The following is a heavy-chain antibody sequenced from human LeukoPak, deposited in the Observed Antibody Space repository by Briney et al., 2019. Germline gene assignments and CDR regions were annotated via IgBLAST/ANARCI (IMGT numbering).Heavy chain of an antibody. V-gene: IGHV3-7*03. CDR1: GFTFSSYW. CDR2: IKQDGSEK. Sequence: GGSLRLSCAASGFTFSSYWMSWVRLAPGKGLEWVANIKQDGSEKYYVDSVKGRFTISRDNAKNSLYLQMNSLRAEDTAVYYCAKARPDIVVVPAAIEYYYGMDVWGQGTTVTVSS. CDR3: AKARPDIVVVPAAIEYYYGMDV. J-gene: IGHJ6*02. D-gene: IGHD2-2*01.